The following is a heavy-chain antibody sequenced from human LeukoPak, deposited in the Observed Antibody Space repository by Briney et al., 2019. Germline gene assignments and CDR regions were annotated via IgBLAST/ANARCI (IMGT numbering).Heavy chain of an antibody. D-gene: IGHD6-6*01. Sequence: PGGSLRLSCAASGFTFSSYAMSWVRQAPGKGLEWASTISGGSGGNTYYADSVKGRFTISRDNSKNTLYLQMNSLRAEDAAVYYCAKAAVAARLNFDYWGQGTLVTVSS. CDR2: ISGGSGGNT. J-gene: IGHJ4*02. CDR1: GFTFSSYA. V-gene: IGHV3-23*01. CDR3: AKAAVAARLNFDY.